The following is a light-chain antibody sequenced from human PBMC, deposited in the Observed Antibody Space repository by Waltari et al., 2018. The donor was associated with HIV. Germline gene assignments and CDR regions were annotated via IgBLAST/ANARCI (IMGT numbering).Light chain of an antibody. CDR3: QQYYSTLWT. Sequence: IVMTQSPDSLAVSLGERDTINCKSSQSVLYSSNNKNYLAWYQQKPGQPPKLLIYWASTRESGVPDRFSGSGSGTDFTLTISSLQAKDVAVYYCQQYYSTLWTFGQGTKVEIK. CDR2: WAS. J-gene: IGKJ1*01. V-gene: IGKV4-1*01. CDR1: QSVLYSSNNKNY.